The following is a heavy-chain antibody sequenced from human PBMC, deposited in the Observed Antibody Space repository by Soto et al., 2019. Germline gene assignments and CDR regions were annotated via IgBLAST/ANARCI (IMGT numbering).Heavy chain of an antibody. J-gene: IGHJ4*02. V-gene: IGHV1-69*13. Sequence: ASVKVSCKASGGTFSSYAISWVRQAPGQGLEWMGGIIPIFGTANYAQKFQGRVTITADESTSTAYMELSSLRSEDTAVYYCAIRRADPRGNYVPPFDYWGQGTLVTVSS. D-gene: IGHD4-4*01. CDR2: IIPIFGTA. CDR1: GGTFSSYA. CDR3: AIRRADPRGNYVPPFDY.